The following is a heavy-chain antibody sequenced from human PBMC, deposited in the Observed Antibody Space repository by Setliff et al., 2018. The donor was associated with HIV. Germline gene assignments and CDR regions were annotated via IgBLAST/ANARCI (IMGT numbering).Heavy chain of an antibody. J-gene: IGHJ6*03. CDR3: ARGGGFLEWLSPMDV. V-gene: IGHV4-61*02. CDR1: GGSISSGSYY. CDR2: IYTSGST. D-gene: IGHD3-3*01. Sequence: PSETLSLTCTVSGGSISSGSYYWSWIRQPAGKGLEWIRRIYTSGSTNYNPSLKSRVTISVDTSKNQFSLKLSSVTAADTAVYYCARGGGFLEWLSPMDVWGRGTTVTVSS.